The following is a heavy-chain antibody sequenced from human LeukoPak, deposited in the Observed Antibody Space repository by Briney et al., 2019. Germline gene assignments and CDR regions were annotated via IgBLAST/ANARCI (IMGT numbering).Heavy chain of an antibody. Sequence: PGGSLRLSCAASGFTFSSYGMHWVRQAPGKGLEWVAVISYDGSNKYYADSVKGRFTISRDNSKNTLYLQMNSLRAEDTAVYYCAKNRGYSYGSYYFDYWGQGTLVTVSS. CDR1: GFTFSSYG. J-gene: IGHJ4*02. V-gene: IGHV3-30*18. D-gene: IGHD5-18*01. CDR2: ISYDGSNK. CDR3: AKNRGYSYGSYYFDY.